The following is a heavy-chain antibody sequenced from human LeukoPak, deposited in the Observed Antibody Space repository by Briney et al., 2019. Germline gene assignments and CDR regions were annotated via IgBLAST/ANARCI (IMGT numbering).Heavy chain of an antibody. V-gene: IGHV3-30*02. Sequence: GGSLRLSCAASGFTFSSYGMHWVRQAPGKGLEWVAFIRYDGSNKYYADSVKGRFTISRDNSKNTLYLQMNSLRAEDTAVYYCAKSKGYCSGGSCYGAFDIWGQGTMVTVSS. J-gene: IGHJ3*02. D-gene: IGHD2-15*01. CDR2: IRYDGSNK. CDR3: AKSKGYCSGGSCYGAFDI. CDR1: GFTFSSYG.